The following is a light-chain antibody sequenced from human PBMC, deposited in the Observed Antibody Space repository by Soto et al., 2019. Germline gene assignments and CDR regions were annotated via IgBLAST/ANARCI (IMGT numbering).Light chain of an antibody. CDR1: QSVSSSY. CDR2: GAS. J-gene: IGKJ5*01. Sequence: EIVLTQSPGTLSLSPGERATLSCRASQSVSSSYLAWYQQKPGQAPRLLIYGASSRATGIPDRFGGSGSGTDFTLTISRLEPEDFALYYCQQYGSPPITFGQGTRLEIK. CDR3: QQYGSPPIT. V-gene: IGKV3-20*01.